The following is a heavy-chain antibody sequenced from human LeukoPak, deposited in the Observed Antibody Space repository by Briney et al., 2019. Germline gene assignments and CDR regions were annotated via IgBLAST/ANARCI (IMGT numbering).Heavy chain of an antibody. CDR3: ARAPSTSGYSSSWTPFDY. D-gene: IGHD6-13*01. Sequence: GGSLRLSCAASGFTFSNYDMHWVRQATGKGLEWVSAIGTAGDTYYPGPVKGRFTISRENAKNSLYLQMNSLRAGDTAVYYCARAPSTSGYSSSWTPFDYWGQGTLVTVSS. CDR1: GFTFSNYD. CDR2: IGTAGDT. V-gene: IGHV3-13*01. J-gene: IGHJ4*02.